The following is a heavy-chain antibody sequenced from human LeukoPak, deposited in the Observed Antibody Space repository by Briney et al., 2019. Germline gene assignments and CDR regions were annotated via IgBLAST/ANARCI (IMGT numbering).Heavy chain of an antibody. CDR1: GGSISSYY. CDR3: AREGRYCSSTSCPHMDV. D-gene: IGHD2-2*01. Sequence: KPSETLSLTCTVSGGSISSYYWSWIRQPPGKGLEWIGYIYYSGSTNYNPSLKSRVTISVDTSKNHFSLKLTSVTAADTAVYYCAREGRYCSSTSCPHMDVWGKGTTVTVSS. CDR2: IYYSGST. V-gene: IGHV4-59*12. J-gene: IGHJ6*04.